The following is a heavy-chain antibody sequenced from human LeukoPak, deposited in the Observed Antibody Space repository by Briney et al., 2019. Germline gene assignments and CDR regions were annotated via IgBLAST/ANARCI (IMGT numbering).Heavy chain of an antibody. CDR3: AKDQGTGSVNYSWGYFDC. CDR1: RFSFSSYG. V-gene: IGHV3-23*01. Sequence: GGSLRLSCAASRFSFSSYGMSWVRQAPGKGLEWVSAISGSDDSTYYADSVKGRFTISRDNSKNTLYLQMSSLRAEDTAAYYCAKDQGTGSVNYSWGYFDCWGQGTLVTVSS. CDR2: ISGSDDST. D-gene: IGHD3-10*01. J-gene: IGHJ4*02.